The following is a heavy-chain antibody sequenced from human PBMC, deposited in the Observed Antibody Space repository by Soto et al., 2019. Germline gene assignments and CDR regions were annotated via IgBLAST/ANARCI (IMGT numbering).Heavy chain of an antibody. D-gene: IGHD1-7*01. CDR3: ARVYREVTGTTYGMDV. CDR1: GYTFTSYG. CDR2: ISAYNGNT. J-gene: IGHJ6*02. Sequence: QVQLVQSGAEVKKPGASVKVSCKASGYTFTSYGISWVRQAPGQGLEWMGWISAYNGNTNYAQKLQGRVTMTTDTPTSTAYMELRSLRSDDTAVYYCARVYREVTGTTYGMDVWGQGTTVTVSS. V-gene: IGHV1-18*01.